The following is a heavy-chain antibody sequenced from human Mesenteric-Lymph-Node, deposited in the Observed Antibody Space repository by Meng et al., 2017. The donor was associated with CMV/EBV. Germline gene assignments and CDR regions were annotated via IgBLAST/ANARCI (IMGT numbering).Heavy chain of an antibody. CDR2: ISTYNGNT. CDR3: ARDPEWELIRPHPFAY. Sequence: ASVKVSCKTSGYTFTSYGISWVRQAPGQGLEWMGWISTYNGNTNYAQKFQGRVTMTRDTSTNTANMELRSLRSDDTAVYYCARDPEWELIRPHPFAYWGQGTLVTVSS. CDR1: GYTFTSYG. D-gene: IGHD1-26*01. V-gene: IGHV1-18*01. J-gene: IGHJ4*02.